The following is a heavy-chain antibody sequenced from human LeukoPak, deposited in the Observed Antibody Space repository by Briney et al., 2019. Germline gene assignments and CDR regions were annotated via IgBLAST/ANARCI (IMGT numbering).Heavy chain of an antibody. CDR1: GYNFTGYY. D-gene: IGHD5-18*01. Sequence: GASVKVSCKASGYNFTGYYMHWVRQAPGQGLEWMGWINPNSGGTNYAQKFQGRVTMTRDTSISTAYMELSRLRSDDTAVYYCARAERLRGYSYGLDYWGQGTLVTVSS. V-gene: IGHV1-2*02. CDR2: INPNSGGT. CDR3: ARAERLRGYSYGLDY. J-gene: IGHJ4*02.